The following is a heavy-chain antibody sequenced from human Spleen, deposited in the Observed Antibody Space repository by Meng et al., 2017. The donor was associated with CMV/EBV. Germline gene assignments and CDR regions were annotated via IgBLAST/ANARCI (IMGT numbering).Heavy chain of an antibody. J-gene: IGHJ4*02. Sequence: QGQLQEAGPGLVKPSETLSLPCTVSGGSISSYYWSWIRQPAGKGLEWIGRIYTSGSTNYNPSLKSRVTMSVDTSKNQFSLKLSSVTAADTAVYYCARDSGLVVPAADYFDYWGQGTLVTVSS. D-gene: IGHD2-2*01. CDR3: ARDSGLVVPAADYFDY. V-gene: IGHV4-4*07. CDR1: GGSISSYY. CDR2: IYTSGST.